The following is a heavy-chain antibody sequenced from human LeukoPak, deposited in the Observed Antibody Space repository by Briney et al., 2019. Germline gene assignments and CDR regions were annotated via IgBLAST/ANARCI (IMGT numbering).Heavy chain of an antibody. CDR1: GFTFSSYA. CDR2: ISYDGSNK. J-gene: IGHJ4*02. CDR3: ARLVGAERYLVDY. Sequence: PGRSLRLSCAASGFTFSSYAMHWVRQAPGKGLEWVAVISYDGSNKYYADSVKGRFTISRDNPKNTLYLQMNSLRAEDTAVYYCARLVGAERYLVDYWGQGTLVTVSS. V-gene: IGHV3-30-3*01. D-gene: IGHD1-26*01.